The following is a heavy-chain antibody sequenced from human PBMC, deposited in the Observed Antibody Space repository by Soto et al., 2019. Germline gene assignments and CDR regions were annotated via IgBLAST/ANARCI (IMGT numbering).Heavy chain of an antibody. J-gene: IGHJ6*02. CDR3: APGGRSLGYYYGRDV. CDR1: GYTFTSYA. CDR2: INAGNGNT. D-gene: IGHD3-16*01. Sequence: QVQLVQSGAEVKKPGASVKVSCKASGYTFTSYAMHWVRQAPGQRLEWMGWINAGNGNTKYSQKFRGRVTITGDTFASTAYRERSSLRYEDTAVYYGAPGGRSLGYYYGRDVGAQGPTVPVSS. V-gene: IGHV1-3*01.